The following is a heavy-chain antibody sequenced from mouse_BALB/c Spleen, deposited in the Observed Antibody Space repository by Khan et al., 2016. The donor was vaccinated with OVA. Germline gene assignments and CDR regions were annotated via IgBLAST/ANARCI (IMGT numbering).Heavy chain of an antibody. CDR3: ARAYYCYDGYYAMDY. Sequence: QVQLKQSGPGLVAPSQSLSITCTVSGFSLSRYNIHWVRQPPGKGLEWLGMIWGGGGTAYYKTLISSLSITKYSAKSKIFFKLHWLQTDDTAMYYCARAYYCYDGYYAMDYWGQGTSVTVSS. CDR1: GFSLSRYN. D-gene: IGHD2-9*01. CDR2: IWGGGGT. V-gene: IGHV2-6-4*01. J-gene: IGHJ4*01.